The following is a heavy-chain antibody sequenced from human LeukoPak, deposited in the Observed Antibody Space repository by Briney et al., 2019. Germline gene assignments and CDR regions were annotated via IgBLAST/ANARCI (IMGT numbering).Heavy chain of an antibody. CDR3: VRDGSSWGNFDY. D-gene: IGHD7-27*01. V-gene: IGHV3-48*03. Sequence: PGGSLRLSCATSGFIFSTYEMNWVRQAPGKGLEWVAHISRSGTALYYADSVKGRFTISRDNARNSLDLQMNSLRAEDTAVYYCVRDGSSWGNFDYWGQGTLVSVSS. CDR2: ISRSGTAL. CDR1: GFIFSTYE. J-gene: IGHJ4*02.